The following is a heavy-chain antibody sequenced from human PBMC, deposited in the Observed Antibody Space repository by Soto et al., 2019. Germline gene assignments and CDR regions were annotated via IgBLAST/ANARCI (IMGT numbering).Heavy chain of an antibody. Sequence: SETLSLTCTVSGGFISNGDYHWSWIRQPPGKALEWIGYTYPSGSTYYNPSLRSRVTISIDASKSQFSLKVDSVTAADAAVQYCAREGGYDSCYGCWGQGTLVTVSS. CDR1: GGFISNGDYH. V-gene: IGHV4-30-4*01. D-gene: IGHD5-12*01. CDR2: TYPSGST. CDR3: AREGGYDSCYGC. J-gene: IGHJ4*02.